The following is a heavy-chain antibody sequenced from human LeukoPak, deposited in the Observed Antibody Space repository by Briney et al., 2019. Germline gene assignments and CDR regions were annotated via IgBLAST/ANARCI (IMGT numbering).Heavy chain of an antibody. CDR2: INHSGST. Sequence: NPSETLSLTCAVYGGSFSGYYWSWIRQPPGKGLEWIGEINHSGSTNYNPSLKSRVTISVDTSKNQFSLKLSSVTAADTAVYYCARGVSSSWYRKPYYFDYWGQGTLVTVSS. V-gene: IGHV4-34*01. J-gene: IGHJ4*02. CDR3: ARGVSSSWYRKPYYFDY. D-gene: IGHD6-13*01. CDR1: GGSFSGYY.